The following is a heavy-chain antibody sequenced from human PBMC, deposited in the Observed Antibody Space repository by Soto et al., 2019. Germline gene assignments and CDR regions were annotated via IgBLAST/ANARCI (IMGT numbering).Heavy chain of an antibody. CDR3: ATAISATTFDH. J-gene: IGHJ4*02. D-gene: IGHD2-21*02. CDR1: GYTFGRYA. Sequence: QVHLVQSGAEVKPPGASVMLYCAASGYTFGRYAIHWLRQAPGQRLEWMGWINGGDGNTDSPQKFQSRVTITRDTSADTAYVELRSLSPEDMEVYYFATAISATTFDHWGQGTLVTVSS. CDR2: INGGDGNT. V-gene: IGHV1-3*01.